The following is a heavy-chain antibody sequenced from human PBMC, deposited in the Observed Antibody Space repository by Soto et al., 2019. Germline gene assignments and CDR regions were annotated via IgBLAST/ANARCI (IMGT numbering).Heavy chain of an antibody. D-gene: IGHD3-3*01. V-gene: IGHV4-34*01. CDR2: INHSGST. CDR3: ARANLYYDFWSGYYTGWFDP. Sequence: PSETLSLTCAVYGGSFSGYYWSWIRQPPGKGLEWIGEINHSGSTNYNPSLKSRVTISVDTSKNQFSLKLSSVTAADTAVYYCARANLYYDFWSGYYTGWFDPWGQGTLVTVSS. J-gene: IGHJ5*02. CDR1: GGSFSGYY.